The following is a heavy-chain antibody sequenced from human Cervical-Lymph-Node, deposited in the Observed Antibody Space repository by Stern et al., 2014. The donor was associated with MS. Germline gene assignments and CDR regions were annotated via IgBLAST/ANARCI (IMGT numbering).Heavy chain of an antibody. CDR1: GASITSSY. Sequence: QVQLQESGPGLLTPSETLSLSCTVSGASITSSYWSWIRQGPGKGLEWIGYIYCSGTTNYNASLKGRVAISIDTSKTQFSLRLSSVTAADTAVYYCARATDLWGQGTLVTVSS. CDR3: ARATDL. V-gene: IGHV4-59*01. J-gene: IGHJ5*02. CDR2: IYCSGTT.